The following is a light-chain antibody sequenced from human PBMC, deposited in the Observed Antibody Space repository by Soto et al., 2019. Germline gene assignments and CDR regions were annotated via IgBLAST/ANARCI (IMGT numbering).Light chain of an antibody. CDR2: EVN. J-gene: IGLJ2*01. V-gene: IGLV2-14*01. CDR1: SSDVGGYNY. CDR3: NSYTSSSTRV. Sequence: QSALTQPATVSGSPGQSITISYTGTSSDVGGYNYVSWYQQHPGKGPKLLIYEVNNRPSGVSNRFSGSKSGNTASLTISGLQAEDEADYYCNSYTSSSTRVFGGGTKLTVL.